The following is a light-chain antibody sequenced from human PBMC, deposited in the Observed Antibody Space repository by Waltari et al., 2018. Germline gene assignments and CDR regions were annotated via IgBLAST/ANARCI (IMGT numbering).Light chain of an antibody. Sequence: QSVLTQPPSVSGTPGPRVTLSCSGSNSNIGGNSVNWYQQVPGTAPKLLIYNDHQGPSGVPDRFSASTSGTSASLAIIGLQSEDEADYYCAVWDDSLGGVFGGGTKLTVL. CDR3: AVWDDSLGGV. V-gene: IGLV1-44*01. J-gene: IGLJ3*02. CDR1: NSNIGGNS. CDR2: NDH.